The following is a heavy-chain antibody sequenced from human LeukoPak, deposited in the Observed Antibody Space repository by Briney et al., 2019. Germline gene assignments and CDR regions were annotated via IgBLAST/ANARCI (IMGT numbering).Heavy chain of an antibody. CDR1: GFTVSTNY. CDR2: IYSGGST. CDR3: ARGRPYYDILTGNSLDYFDY. V-gene: IGHV3-53*01. J-gene: IGHJ4*02. Sequence: GGSLRPSCAASGFTVSTNYMSWVRQAQGKGLEWVSVIYSGGSTYFADSVRGRFTISRDNSKNTLYLQMNNLRAEDTAVYYCARGRPYYDILTGNSLDYFDYWGQGTLVTVSS. D-gene: IGHD3-9*01.